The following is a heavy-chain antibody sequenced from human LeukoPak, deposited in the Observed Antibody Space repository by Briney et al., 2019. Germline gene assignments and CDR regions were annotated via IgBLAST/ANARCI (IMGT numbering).Heavy chain of an antibody. Sequence: GGSLRLSCAASGFTFSSYGMTWVRQAPGKGLEWVAVISYDGSNKYYADSVKGRFTISRDNSKNTLYLQMSSLRAEDTAVYYCAKNSRYCSSTSCYDRNYFDYWGQGTLVTVSS. CDR2: ISYDGSNK. V-gene: IGHV3-30*18. CDR1: GFTFSSYG. D-gene: IGHD2-2*01. CDR3: AKNSRYCSSTSCYDRNYFDY. J-gene: IGHJ4*02.